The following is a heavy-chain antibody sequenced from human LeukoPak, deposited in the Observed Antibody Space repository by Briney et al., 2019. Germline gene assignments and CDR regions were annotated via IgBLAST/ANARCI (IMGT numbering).Heavy chain of an antibody. CDR1: GGSISSYY. CDR2: MYISGST. CDR3: ARLGATGTAFDI. V-gene: IGHV4-4*07. Sequence: PSETLSLTCTVSGGSISSYYWSWIRQPAGKGLEWIGRMYISGSTNYNPSLKSRVTMSVDTSKNQFSLKLSSVTAADTAVYYCARLGATGTAFDIWGQGTMVTVSS. D-gene: IGHD1-14*01. J-gene: IGHJ3*02.